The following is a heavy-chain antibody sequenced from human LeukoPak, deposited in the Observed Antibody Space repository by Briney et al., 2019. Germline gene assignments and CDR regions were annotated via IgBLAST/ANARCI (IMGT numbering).Heavy chain of an antibody. Sequence: GASVKVSCKASGYTFPSYDINWVRQATGQGLEWMGWMNPNSGNTGYAQKFQGRVTMTRNSSITTAYMELSSLRSEDTAVYYCARRHGRCSDGSCYYPDYWGQGTLVTVSS. CDR2: MNPNSGNT. D-gene: IGHD2-15*01. CDR3: ARRHGRCSDGSCYYPDY. CDR1: GYTFPSYD. V-gene: IGHV1-8*01. J-gene: IGHJ4*02.